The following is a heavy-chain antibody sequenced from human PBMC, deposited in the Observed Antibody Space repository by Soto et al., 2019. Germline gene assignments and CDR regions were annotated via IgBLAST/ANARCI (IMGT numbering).Heavy chain of an antibody. V-gene: IGHV1-8*01. CDR3: ARGADTAMGYDAFDI. J-gene: IGHJ3*02. CDR2: MNPNSGNT. D-gene: IGHD5-18*01. Sequence: ASVKVSCKVSGYTLTELSMHWVRQAPGKGLEWMGWMNPNSGNTGYAQKFQGRVTMTRNTSISTAYMELSSLRSEDTAVYYCARGADTAMGYDAFDIWGQGTMVTVSS. CDR1: GYTLTELS.